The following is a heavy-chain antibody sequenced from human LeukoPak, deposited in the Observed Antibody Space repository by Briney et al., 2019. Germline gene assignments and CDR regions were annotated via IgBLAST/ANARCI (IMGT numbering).Heavy chain of an antibody. J-gene: IGHJ4*02. CDR2: IKGDGSEI. CDR3: AKGSIDWYYFDY. D-gene: IGHD3-9*01. V-gene: IGHV3-7*02. CDR1: GFAFSRSW. Sequence: HPGGSLRLSCAASGFAFSRSWMNWVRQAPGKGPQWVANIKGDGSEINYVDSVKGRFTISRDNAKNSLYLQMNSLGADDTAVYYCAKGSIDWYYFDYWGQGTLVTVSS.